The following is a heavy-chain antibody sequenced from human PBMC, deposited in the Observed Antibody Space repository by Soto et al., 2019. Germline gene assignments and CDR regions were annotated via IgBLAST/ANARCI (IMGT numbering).Heavy chain of an antibody. D-gene: IGHD3-10*01. CDR3: ARLTRFGELWAPDYGMDV. CDR2: IYPGDSDT. CDR1: GYSFTSYW. V-gene: IGHV5-51*01. Sequence: GESLKISCKGSGYSFTSYWIGWVRQMPGKGLEWMGIIYPGDSDTRYSPSFQGQVTISADKSISTSYLQWSSLKASDTAMYYFARLTRFGELWAPDYGMDVWGQGTTVTVSS. J-gene: IGHJ6*02.